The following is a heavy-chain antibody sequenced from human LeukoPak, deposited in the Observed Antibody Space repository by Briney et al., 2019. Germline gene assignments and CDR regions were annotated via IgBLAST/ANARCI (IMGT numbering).Heavy chain of an antibody. CDR1: GGTFSSYA. CDR3: ARGDIVVVVAARNWFDP. J-gene: IGHJ5*02. D-gene: IGHD2-15*01. Sequence: ASVKVSCKASGGTFSSYAISWVRQAPGQGLEWMGWINPNSGGTNYAQKFQGRVTMTRDTSISTAYMELSRLRSDDTAVYYCARGDIVVVVAARNWFDPWGQGTLVTVSS. V-gene: IGHV1-2*02. CDR2: INPNSGGT.